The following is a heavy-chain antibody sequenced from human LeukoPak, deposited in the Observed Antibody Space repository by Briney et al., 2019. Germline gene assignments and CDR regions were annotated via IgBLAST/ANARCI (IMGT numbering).Heavy chain of an antibody. CDR1: GFNFSSFG. V-gene: IGHV3-23*01. CDR2: ISFIIST. D-gene: IGHD6-19*01. Sequence: GRSLRLSCAASGFNFSSFGVNWVRQGPGKGLEWVSGISFIISTWSADSVKGRFTIPRDNSKNTVYLQMNSLRDDDTAVYYCAKGTSSLNYDAFDIWGQGTLVTVSS. CDR3: AKGTSSLNYDAFDI. J-gene: IGHJ3*02.